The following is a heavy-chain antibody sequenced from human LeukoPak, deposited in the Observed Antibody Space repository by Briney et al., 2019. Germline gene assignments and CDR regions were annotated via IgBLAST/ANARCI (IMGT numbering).Heavy chain of an antibody. Sequence: GGSLRLSCAASGFTSSSYWMHGVRQAPGKGLVWVSRINSDGSSTSYADSVKGRFTISRDNAKNTLYLQMNSLRAEDTAVYYCASSDYGSGNLDAFDIWGQGTMVTVSS. CDR3: ASSDYGSGNLDAFDI. J-gene: IGHJ3*02. D-gene: IGHD3-10*01. CDR1: GFTSSSYW. V-gene: IGHV3-74*01. CDR2: INSDGSST.